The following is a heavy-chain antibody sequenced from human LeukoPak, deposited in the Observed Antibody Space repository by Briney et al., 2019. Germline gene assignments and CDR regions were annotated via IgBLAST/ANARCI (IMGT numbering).Heavy chain of an antibody. V-gene: IGHV4-4*02. J-gene: IGHJ5*02. CDR2: IYHSGST. Sequence: SGTLSLTCAVSGGSISSSNWWSWVRQPPGKGLEWIGEIYHSGSTNYNPSLKSRVTISVDKSKNQFSLKLSSVTAADTAVYYCARGRNCSGGSCYRAKNWFDPWGQGTLVTVSS. CDR3: ARGRNCSGGSCYRAKNWFDP. CDR1: GGSISSSNW. D-gene: IGHD2-15*01.